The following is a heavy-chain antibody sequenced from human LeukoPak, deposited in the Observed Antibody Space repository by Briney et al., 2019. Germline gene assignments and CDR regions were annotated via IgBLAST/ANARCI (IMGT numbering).Heavy chain of an antibody. Sequence: GGSLRLSCAASGFILSDYNMNWVRQAPGKGLEWVSFIAISGSYITYADSVKGRFTTSRDNAKNSLYLQMNSLRAEDTAVYYCARDLSATIRAYDYWGQGTLVTVSS. CDR2: IAISGSYI. CDR1: GFILSDYN. CDR3: ARDLSATIRAYDY. V-gene: IGHV3-21*01. J-gene: IGHJ4*02. D-gene: IGHD2-21*01.